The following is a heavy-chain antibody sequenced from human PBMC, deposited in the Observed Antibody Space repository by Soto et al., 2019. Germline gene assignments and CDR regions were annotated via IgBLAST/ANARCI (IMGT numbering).Heavy chain of an antibody. CDR2: IRSKANSYAT. CDR1: GFTFSGSA. V-gene: IGHV3-73*01. D-gene: IGHD3-10*01. J-gene: IGHJ6*02. Sequence: PGGSLRLSCAASGFTFSGSAMHWVRQASGKGLEWVGRIRSKANSYATAYAASVKGRFTISRDDSKNTAYLQMNSLKTEDTAVYYCTSHKPEXSGSYYYYYYGMDVWGQGTTVTVSS. CDR3: TSHKPEXSGSYYYYYYGMDV.